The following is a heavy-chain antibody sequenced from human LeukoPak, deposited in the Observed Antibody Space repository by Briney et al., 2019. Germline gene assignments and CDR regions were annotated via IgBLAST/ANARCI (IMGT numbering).Heavy chain of an antibody. Sequence: ASVKVSCKASGYTFTGYYMHWVRQAPGQGLEWMGWINPNSGGTSYAQKFQGRVTMTRDTSISTAYMELSRLRSDDTAVYYCARADDFWSGLANTLGYWGQGTLVTVSS. J-gene: IGHJ4*02. CDR1: GYTFTGYY. CDR3: ARADDFWSGLANTLGY. D-gene: IGHD3-3*01. V-gene: IGHV1-2*02. CDR2: INPNSGGT.